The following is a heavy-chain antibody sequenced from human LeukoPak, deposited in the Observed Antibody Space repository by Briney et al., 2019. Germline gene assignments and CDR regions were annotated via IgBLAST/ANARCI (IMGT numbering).Heavy chain of an antibody. CDR3: ARAPYISSFDY. V-gene: IGHV4-34*01. D-gene: IGHD6-13*01. Sequence: SETLSLTCAVYGGSFSGYYWSWIRQPPGKGLEWIGEINHSGSTNYNPSLKSRVTISVDTSKNQFSLKLGSVTAADTAVYYCARAPYISSFDYWGQGTLVTVSS. J-gene: IGHJ4*02. CDR1: GGSFSGYY. CDR2: INHSGST.